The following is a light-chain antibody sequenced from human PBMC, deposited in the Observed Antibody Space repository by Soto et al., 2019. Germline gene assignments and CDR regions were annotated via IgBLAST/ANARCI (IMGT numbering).Light chain of an antibody. CDR1: QSVSRY. V-gene: IGKV3-11*01. CDR2: GSC. Sequence: EIVLTQSPDTLSLSPGESATLSCRASQSVSRYLAWYQRKPGQTPRLLIHGSCDSAAGIPARFSGSGSGTDFTLTISSLEPEDFAVYYCQQRNNWPLTFGGGTKVDIK. J-gene: IGKJ4*01. CDR3: QQRNNWPLT.